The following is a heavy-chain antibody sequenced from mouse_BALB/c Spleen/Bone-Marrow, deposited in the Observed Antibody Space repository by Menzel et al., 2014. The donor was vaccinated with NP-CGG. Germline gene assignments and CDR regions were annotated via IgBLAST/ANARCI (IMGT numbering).Heavy chain of an antibody. V-gene: IGHV14-3*02. D-gene: IGHD1-1*01. CDR2: IDPANGNT. Sequence: VHVKQSGAELVKPGASVKLSCTASGFNIKDTHMHWVKQGPEQGLEWIGRIDPANGNTKYDPNFQGEATITADTSSNTAYLQLSSLTSEDTAVYYCSRDYGGTAWFACWGHGTLVTVSA. CDR1: GFNIKDTH. CDR3: SRDYGGTAWFAC. J-gene: IGHJ3*01.